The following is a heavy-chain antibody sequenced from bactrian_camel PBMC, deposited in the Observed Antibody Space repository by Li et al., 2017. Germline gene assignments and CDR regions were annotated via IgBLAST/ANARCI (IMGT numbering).Heavy chain of an antibody. CDR3: AYGGRFGPWSDKNY. CDR2: IKSSGGTT. D-gene: IGHD3*01. V-gene: IGHV3S40*01. Sequence: VQLVESGGDLAQSGGSLRLSCAASEFTFSASDMSWVRQATGKGLEWVSSIKSSGGTTYYADSLKGRFTISRDNAKNLLYLDIDSLKVEDTAVYYCAYGGRFGPWSDKNYRGLGTQVTVS. J-gene: IGHJ4*01. CDR1: EFTFSASD.